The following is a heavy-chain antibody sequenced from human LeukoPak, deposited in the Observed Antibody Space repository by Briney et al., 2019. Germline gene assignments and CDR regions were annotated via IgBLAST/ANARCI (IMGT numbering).Heavy chain of an antibody. D-gene: IGHD1-26*01. V-gene: IGHV5-51*01. J-gene: IGHJ4*02. Sequence: GESLKISCKGSGYSFTNYWIGWVRQMSGKGLEWMGVIYPGDSDTRYRPAFQGQVNIPADKSISTTYLQWRSLKASDTAMYYCARRYSGSYLVNYWGQGTLVIVSS. CDR1: GYSFTNYW. CDR3: ARRYSGSYLVNY. CDR2: IYPGDSDT.